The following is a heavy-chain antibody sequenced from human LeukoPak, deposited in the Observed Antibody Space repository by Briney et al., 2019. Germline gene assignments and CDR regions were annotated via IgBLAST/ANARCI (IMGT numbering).Heavy chain of an antibody. CDR1: GYTFTSYG. J-gene: IGHJ1*01. D-gene: IGHD3-9*01. V-gene: IGHV1-18*04. CDR3: ARDFYDILTGEH. Sequence: ASVNVSCKASGYTFTSYGISWVRQAPGQGLEWVGWISAYNGNTNYAQKLQGRVTMTTDTSTSTADTELRCLRSDDTAVYYCARDFYDILTGEHWGQRTLVTVSS. CDR2: ISAYNGNT.